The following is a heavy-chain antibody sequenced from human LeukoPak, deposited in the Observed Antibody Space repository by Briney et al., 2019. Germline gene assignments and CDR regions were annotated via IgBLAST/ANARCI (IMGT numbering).Heavy chain of an antibody. V-gene: IGHV4-4*02. J-gene: IGHJ3*02. CDR2: IYHSGST. Sequence: SGTLSLTCAVSGGSISSSNWWSWVRQPPGKGLEWIGEIYHSGSTNYNPSLKSRVTISVDKSKNQFSLKLSSMTAADTAVYYCARATMVRGVGDAFDIWGQGTMVTVSS. CDR3: ARATMVRGVGDAFDI. CDR1: GGSISSSNW. D-gene: IGHD3-10*01.